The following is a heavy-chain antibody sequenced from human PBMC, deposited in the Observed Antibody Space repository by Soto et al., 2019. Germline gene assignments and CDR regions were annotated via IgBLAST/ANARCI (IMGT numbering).Heavy chain of an antibody. D-gene: IGHD3-22*01. CDR3: AKDLTYYYDSSGYYPHY. V-gene: IGHV3-30*18. J-gene: IGHJ4*02. CDR2: ISYDGSNK. CDR1: GFTFSSYF. Sequence: GGSLRLSCAASGFTFSSYFMHWVRQAPGKGLEWVAVISYDGSNKYYADSVKGRFTISRDNSKNTLYLQMNSLRAEDTAVYYCAKDLTYYYDSSGYYPHYWGQGTLVTVSS.